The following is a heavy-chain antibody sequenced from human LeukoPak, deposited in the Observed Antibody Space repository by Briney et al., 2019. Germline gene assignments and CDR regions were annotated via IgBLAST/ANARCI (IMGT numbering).Heavy chain of an antibody. CDR3: ARVSEYYYGSGSPGYFQH. CDR2: IYNSGST. V-gene: IGHV4-59*01. Sequence: SETLSLTCTVSGGSISNYYWSWIRQPPGKGLEWIGDIYNSGSTNYNPSLKSRVTISVDTSKNQFSLKLSSVTAADTAVYYCARVSEYYYGSGSPGYFQHWGQGTLVTVSS. D-gene: IGHD3-10*01. CDR1: GGSISNYY. J-gene: IGHJ1*01.